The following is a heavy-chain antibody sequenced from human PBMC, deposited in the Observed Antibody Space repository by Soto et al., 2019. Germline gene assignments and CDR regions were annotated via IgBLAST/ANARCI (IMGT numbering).Heavy chain of an antibody. V-gene: IGHV4-31*03. Sequence: SETLSLTCTVSGGSISSGVYYWSWIRHHPGNGLEWIGYIYYIGSTYYNPSLKSRVTISVDTSKNQFSLKLSSVTAADTAVYYCASETNRIYGMDVWGQGTTVTVYS. CDR3: ASETNRIYGMDV. CDR2: IYYIGST. D-gene: IGHD2-15*01. J-gene: IGHJ6*02. CDR1: GGSISSGVYY.